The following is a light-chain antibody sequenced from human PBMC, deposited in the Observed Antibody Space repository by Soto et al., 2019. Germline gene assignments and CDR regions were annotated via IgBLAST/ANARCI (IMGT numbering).Light chain of an antibody. CDR3: KQYENVPT. V-gene: IGKV1-33*01. CDR2: DAS. J-gene: IGKJ2*01. CDR1: QDISTS. Sequence: DIQLTQSPSSLSASIGDSVTITCQASQDISTSLNWYHRRPGKAPKLLITDASTLQTGVPPRFRGSGAGTDFSFTISRLQPEDFGEYYCKQYENVPTFGQGNKVKIK.